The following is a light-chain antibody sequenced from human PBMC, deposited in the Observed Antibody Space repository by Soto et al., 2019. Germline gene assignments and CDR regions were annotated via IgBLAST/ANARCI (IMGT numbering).Light chain of an antibody. Sequence: DIQMIQSPSTLSASVGDRVTITCRASQSISNWLAWYQQKPGKAPKVLIYEASNLESGVLSRFSGSGSGTEFTLTISSLPPDDFATYYCQHYKAFGQGTELEIK. CDR1: QSISNW. CDR3: QHYKA. CDR2: EAS. J-gene: IGKJ2*01. V-gene: IGKV1-5*03.